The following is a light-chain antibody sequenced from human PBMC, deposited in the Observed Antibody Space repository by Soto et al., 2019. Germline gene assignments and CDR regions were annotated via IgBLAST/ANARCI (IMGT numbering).Light chain of an antibody. J-gene: IGKJ1*01. CDR3: QQYDTSPPWT. Sequence: TVLTQSPGTLSLSPGERATLSCSASQSVDTNLAWYQQRPGQAPRLLIFGASSRATGIPARFSGSGSGTDFTLTISGLEPEDFAVFYCQQYDTSPPWTFGQGTKVEI. V-gene: IGKV3-20*01. CDR1: QSVDTN. CDR2: GAS.